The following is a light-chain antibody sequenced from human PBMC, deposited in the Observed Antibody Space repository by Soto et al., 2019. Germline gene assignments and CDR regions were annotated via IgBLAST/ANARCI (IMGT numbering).Light chain of an antibody. Sequence: AIRMTQSPSSFSASPGDRVTITCRASQGISSYLAWYQQKPGKAPKLLIYAASTLQSGVPTRFSGSGSGTDFTITISRLQSEDFATYYCQQYYSYPHTFGQGTKVEIK. CDR2: AAS. J-gene: IGKJ1*01. V-gene: IGKV1-8*01. CDR1: QGISSY. CDR3: QQYYSYPHT.